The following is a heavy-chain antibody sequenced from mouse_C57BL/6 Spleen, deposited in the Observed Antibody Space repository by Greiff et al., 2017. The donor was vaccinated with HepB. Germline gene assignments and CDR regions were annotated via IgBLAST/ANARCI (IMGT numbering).Heavy chain of an antibody. J-gene: IGHJ2*01. CDR2: IDPEDGET. CDR1: GFNIKDYY. Sequence: EVKLQESGAELVKPGASVKLSCTASGFNIKDYYMHWVKQRTEQGLEWIGRIDPEDGETKYAPKFQGKATLTADTSSNTAYLQLSSLTSEDTAVYYCARQGAYYFDYWGQGTTLTVSS. V-gene: IGHV14-2*01. CDR3: ARQGAYYFDY.